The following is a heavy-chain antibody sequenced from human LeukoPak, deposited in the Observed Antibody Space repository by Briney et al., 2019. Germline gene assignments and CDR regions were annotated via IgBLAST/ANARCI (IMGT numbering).Heavy chain of an antibody. Sequence: PGGSLRLSCAASGFTFSSYAMSWVRQAPGKGLEWVSAISGSGGSTYYADSVKGRFTISRDNSKNTLYLQMNSLRAEDTAAYYCAKDLVRSWLIDFDYWGQGTLVTVSS. J-gene: IGHJ4*02. D-gene: IGHD6-13*01. V-gene: IGHV3-23*01. CDR1: GFTFSSYA. CDR2: ISGSGGST. CDR3: AKDLVRSWLIDFDY.